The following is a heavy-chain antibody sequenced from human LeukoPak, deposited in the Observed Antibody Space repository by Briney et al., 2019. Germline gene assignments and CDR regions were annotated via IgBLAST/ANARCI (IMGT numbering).Heavy chain of an antibody. V-gene: IGHV3-33*01. CDR1: GFTFSSYG. CDR3: ARDKTEVTPSAVDY. CDR2: IWYDGSNK. D-gene: IGHD2-21*02. Sequence: GRSLRLSCAASGFTFSSYGMHWVRQAPGKGLEWVAVIWYDGSNKYYADSVKGRFTISRDNSKNTLYLQMNSLRAEDTAVYYCARDKTEVTPSAVDYWGQGTPVTVSS. J-gene: IGHJ4*02.